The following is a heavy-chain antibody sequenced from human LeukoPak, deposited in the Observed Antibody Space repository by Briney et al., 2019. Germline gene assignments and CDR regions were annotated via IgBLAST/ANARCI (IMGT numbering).Heavy chain of an antibody. Sequence: GGSLRLSCAASGFTFDDYAMHWVRQAPGKGLEWVSGISWNSGSIGYADSVKGRFTISRDNAKNSLYLQMNSLRAEDTALYYCAKGTGYYISSGSYFDYWGQGTLVTVSS. V-gene: IGHV3-9*01. CDR1: GFTFDDYA. D-gene: IGHD3/OR15-3a*01. CDR3: AKGTGYYISSGSYFDY. CDR2: ISWNSGSI. J-gene: IGHJ4*02.